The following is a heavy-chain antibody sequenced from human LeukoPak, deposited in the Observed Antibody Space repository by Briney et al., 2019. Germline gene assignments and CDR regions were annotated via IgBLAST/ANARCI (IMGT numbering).Heavy chain of an antibody. V-gene: IGHV1-46*01. D-gene: IGHD6-13*01. J-gene: IGHJ4*02. Sequence: ASVKVSCKASGYTFTSYYMHWVREAPGQGLEWMGIINPSGGSTSYAQKFQGRVTMTRDTSTSTVYMELSSLRSEDTAVYYCARVGSSSWYPNPLDYWGQGTLVTASS. CDR1: GYTFTSYY. CDR3: ARVGSSSWYPNPLDY. CDR2: INPSGGST.